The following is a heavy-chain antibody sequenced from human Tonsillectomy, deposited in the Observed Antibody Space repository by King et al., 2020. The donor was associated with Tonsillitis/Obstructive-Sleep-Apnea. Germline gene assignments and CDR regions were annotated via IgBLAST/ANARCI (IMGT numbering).Heavy chain of an antibody. Sequence: VQLVESGAEVKKPGESLRISCKGSGYSFTSYWITWVRQMPGKGLERMGRIDPSDSYTNYSPSFQGHVTISADKSISTAYLQWSSLRASDTAMYYCARISVAAATGYYYYYMDVWGKGTTVTVSS. CDR2: IDPSDSYT. CDR1: GYSFTSYW. J-gene: IGHJ6*03. V-gene: IGHV5-10-1*01. CDR3: ARISVAAATGYYYYYMDV. D-gene: IGHD2-15*01.